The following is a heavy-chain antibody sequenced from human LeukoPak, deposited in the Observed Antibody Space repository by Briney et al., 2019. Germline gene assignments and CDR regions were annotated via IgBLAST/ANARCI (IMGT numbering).Heavy chain of an antibody. Sequence: GGSLRLSCTASGFTFGDYAMSWVRQAPGKGLEWVGFIRNKAYGGTIEYAASVKSRFTISRDDSKSFAYLQMNSLKTEDTAVYYCTAQVFCSGRSCYSHWYFDLWGRGTLVTVSS. J-gene: IGHJ2*01. D-gene: IGHD2-15*01. CDR2: IRNKAYGGTI. V-gene: IGHV3-49*04. CDR1: GFTFGDYA. CDR3: TAQVFCSGRSCYSHWYFDL.